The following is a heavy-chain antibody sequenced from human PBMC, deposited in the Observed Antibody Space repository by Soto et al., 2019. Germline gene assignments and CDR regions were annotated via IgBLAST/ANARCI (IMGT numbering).Heavy chain of an antibody. CDR3: ARVTYYYYMDV. J-gene: IGHJ6*03. CDR2: TRNKANSYTT. CDR1: GFTFSDHY. Sequence: EVQLVESGGGLVQPGGSLRLSCAASGFTFSDHYMDWVRQAPGKGLEWVGRTRNKANSYTTEYAASVKGRFTISRDDSKNSIYLQMNSLKTEDTAVYYCARVTYYYYMDVWGKGTTVNVSS. V-gene: IGHV3-72*01.